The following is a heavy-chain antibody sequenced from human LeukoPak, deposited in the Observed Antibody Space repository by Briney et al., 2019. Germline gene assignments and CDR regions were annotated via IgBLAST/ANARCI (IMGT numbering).Heavy chain of an antibody. D-gene: IGHD2-15*01. Sequence: ASVKVSCKVSGYTLPELSMHGVRQARGKGLEGMGGFDPEDCETIYAQKFQGRVTMTEDTSTDTAYMELSSLRSEDTAVYYCATSGYCSGGSCLYFDYWGQGTLVTVSS. V-gene: IGHV1-24*01. CDR2: FDPEDCET. CDR3: ATSGYCSGGSCLYFDY. J-gene: IGHJ4*02. CDR1: GYTLPELS.